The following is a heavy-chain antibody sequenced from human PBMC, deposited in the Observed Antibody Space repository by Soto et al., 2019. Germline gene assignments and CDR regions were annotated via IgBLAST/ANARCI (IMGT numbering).Heavy chain of an antibody. CDR2: LDGAGGST. CDR3: TAPRDEYGSGVSWFTYGMDI. CDR1: GFTFSDYA. J-gene: IGHJ6*02. Sequence: GGSLRLSCLASGFTFSDYAMTRVRHVPGRGLEWVASLDGAGGSTYYADSVRGRFTISRDNSQNTLFLQMKRLTVDDTAIYYCTAPRDEYGSGVSWFTYGMDIWGQGTTVTVSS. D-gene: IGHD3-10*01. V-gene: IGHV3-23*01.